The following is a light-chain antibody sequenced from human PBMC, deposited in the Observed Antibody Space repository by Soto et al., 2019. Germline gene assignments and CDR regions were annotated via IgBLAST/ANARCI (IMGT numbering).Light chain of an antibody. CDR2: EVS. CDR3: TSYTSSSTYV. Sequence: QSALTQPASVSGSPGQPITISCTGTTSDVGDYRFVSWYQQHPGKAPKLILYEVSHRPSGVSNRFSGSKSGNTASLTISGLQPEDEAFYYCTSYTSSSTYVFGTGTKVTVL. V-gene: IGLV2-14*01. CDR1: TSDVGDYRF. J-gene: IGLJ1*01.